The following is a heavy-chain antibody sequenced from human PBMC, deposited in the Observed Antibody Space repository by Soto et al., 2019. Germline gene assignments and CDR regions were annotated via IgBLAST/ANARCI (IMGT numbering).Heavy chain of an antibody. J-gene: IGHJ6*02. CDR1: GFTFSSYS. V-gene: IGHV3-21*01. CDR3: ARDGRIGTYYYYYGMDV. CDR2: ISSSSSYI. Sequence: PGGSLRLSCAASGFTFSSYSMNWVRQAPGKGLEWVSSISSSSSYIYYADSVKGRFTISRDNAKNSLYLQMNSLRAEDTAVYYCARDGRIGTYYYYYGMDVWGQGTTVTVSS. D-gene: IGHD1-26*01.